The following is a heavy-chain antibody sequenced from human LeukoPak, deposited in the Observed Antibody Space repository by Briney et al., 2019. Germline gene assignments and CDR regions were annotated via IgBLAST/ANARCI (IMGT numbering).Heavy chain of an antibody. CDR2: ISWNSGSI. Sequence: PGRSLRLSCAASGFTFDDYAMHWVRQAPGKGLEWVSGISWNSGSIGYADSVKGRFTISRDNAKNSLYLQMNSLRAEDTALYYCAKDKYGDYEGFDYWGQGTLVTVSS. CDR1: GFTFDDYA. D-gene: IGHD4-17*01. CDR3: AKDKYGDYEGFDY. V-gene: IGHV3-9*01. J-gene: IGHJ4*02.